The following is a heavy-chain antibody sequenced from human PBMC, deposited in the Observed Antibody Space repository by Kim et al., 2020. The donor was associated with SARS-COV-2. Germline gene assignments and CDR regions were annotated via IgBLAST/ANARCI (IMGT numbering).Heavy chain of an antibody. V-gene: IGHV3-30*04. J-gene: IGHJ5*02. CDR2: ISYDGSSK. D-gene: IGHD3-10*01. Sequence: GGSLRLSCVASGFTFSSYTMHWVRRAPGKGLEWVALISYDGSSKYYADSVKGRFTISRDNSKNTLYLQMNSLRLEDTALYYCARAYDSGAYLTWFDPWGQGTLVTVSS. CDR1: GFTFSSYT. CDR3: ARAYDSGAYLTWFDP.